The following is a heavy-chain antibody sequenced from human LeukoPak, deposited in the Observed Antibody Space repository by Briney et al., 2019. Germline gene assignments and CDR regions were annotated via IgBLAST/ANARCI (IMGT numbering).Heavy chain of an antibody. V-gene: IGHV4-38-2*02. Sequence: SETLSLTCTVSGYSISSGYYWGWIRQPPGKGLEWIGSIYHSGSTYYNPSLKSRVTISVDTSKNQFSLKLSSVTAADTAVYYCARAGGYCSSTSCYMGNYYYYYMDVRGKGTTVTVSS. D-gene: IGHD2-2*02. CDR1: GYSISSGYY. CDR2: IYHSGST. J-gene: IGHJ6*03. CDR3: ARAGGYCSSTSCYMGNYYYYYMDV.